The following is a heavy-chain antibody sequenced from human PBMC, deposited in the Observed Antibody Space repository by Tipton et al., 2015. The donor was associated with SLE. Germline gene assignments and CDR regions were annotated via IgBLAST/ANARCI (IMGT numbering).Heavy chain of an antibody. CDR1: GFTFSSYW. Sequence: SLRLSCAASGFTFSSYWMHWVRQAPGKGLVWVSRINSDGSSASYADSVKGRFTISRDNAKNTLYLQMNSLRAEDTALYYCVRDRGDGYNQIDCWGQGTLVTVSS. D-gene: IGHD5-24*01. CDR2: INSDGSSA. CDR3: VRDRGDGYNQIDC. V-gene: IGHV3-74*01. J-gene: IGHJ4*02.